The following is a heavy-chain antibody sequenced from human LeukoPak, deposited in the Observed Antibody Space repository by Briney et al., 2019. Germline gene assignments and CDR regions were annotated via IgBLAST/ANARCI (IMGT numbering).Heavy chain of an antibody. V-gene: IGHV4-34*01. Sequence: PSETLPLTCAVYGGSFSGYYWSWIRQPPGKGLEWIGEINHSGSTNYNPSLKSRVTISVDTSKNQFSLKLSSVTAADTAVYYCASYSSSSHFDYWGQGTLVTVSS. CDR2: INHSGST. D-gene: IGHD6-6*01. CDR3: ASYSSSSHFDY. CDR1: GGSFSGYY. J-gene: IGHJ4*02.